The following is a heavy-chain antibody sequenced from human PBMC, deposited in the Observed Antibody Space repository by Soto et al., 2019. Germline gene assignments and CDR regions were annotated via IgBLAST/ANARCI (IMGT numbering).Heavy chain of an antibody. CDR3: AKEVGYSSGWPHFDY. CDR1: GFTFSSYG. V-gene: IGHV3-30*18. D-gene: IGHD6-19*01. CDR2: ISYDGSNK. J-gene: IGHJ4*02. Sequence: GGSLRLSCTASGFTFSSYGMHWVRQAPGKGPEWVAVISYDGSNKYYADSVKGRFTISRDNSKNTLYLQMNSLRAEDTAVYYCAKEVGYSSGWPHFDYWGQGTLVTVSS.